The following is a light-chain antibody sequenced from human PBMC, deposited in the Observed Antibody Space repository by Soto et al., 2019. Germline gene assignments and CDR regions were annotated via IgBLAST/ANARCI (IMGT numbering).Light chain of an antibody. Sequence: EMVMTQSPATLSAPPGERATLSCRASQSVGRNLAWYQQKPGQAPRLLMYGASTRATGIPARFSGSGSGTEFTLTISSLQSEDFAVYYCQEYNNWPRTFGQGTKVEIK. J-gene: IGKJ1*01. CDR2: GAS. CDR3: QEYNNWPRT. V-gene: IGKV3-15*01. CDR1: QSVGRN.